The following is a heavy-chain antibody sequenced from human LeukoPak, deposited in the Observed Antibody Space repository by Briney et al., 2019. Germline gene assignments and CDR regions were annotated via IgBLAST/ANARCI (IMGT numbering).Heavy chain of an antibody. V-gene: IGHV4-38-2*02. CDR2: IYHSGST. Sequence: SETLSLTCTISGYSISSGYYWGWIRQPPGEGLEWIGSIYHSGSTYYNPSLKSRVTISLDTSENQFSLKLSSVTAADTAVYYCARAGGYFRGAEYFQYWGQGTLVTVSS. D-gene: IGHD3-22*01. J-gene: IGHJ1*01. CDR1: GYSISSGYY. CDR3: ARAGGYFRGAEYFQY.